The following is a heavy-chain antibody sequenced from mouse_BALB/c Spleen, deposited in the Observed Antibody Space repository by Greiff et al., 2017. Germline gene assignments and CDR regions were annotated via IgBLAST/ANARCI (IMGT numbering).Heavy chain of an antibody. CDR2: IWAGGST. J-gene: IGHJ4*01. CDR1: GFSLTGYG. CDR3: ARDNYGYLYAMDY. D-gene: IGHD1-2*01. Sequence: VQRVESGPGLVAPSQSLSITCTVSGFSLTGYGVHWVRQPPGKGLEWLGVIWAGGSTNYNSALMSRLSISKDNSKSQVFLKMNSLQTDDTAMYYCARDNYGYLYAMDYWGQGTSVTVSS. V-gene: IGHV2-9*02.